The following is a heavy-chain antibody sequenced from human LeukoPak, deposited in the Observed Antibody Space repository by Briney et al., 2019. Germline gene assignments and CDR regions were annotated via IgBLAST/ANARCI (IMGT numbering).Heavy chain of an antibody. Sequence: GGSLRLSCEVSGFTFRNYWMHWVRQAPGKGLEWVSGINWNGGDTDYADSVKGRFTISRDNAKNSLYLQMNSLRAEDTALYYCAKSSGSVRHFYYYYMDVWGKGTTVTVSS. D-gene: IGHD1-26*01. J-gene: IGHJ6*03. CDR3: AKSSGSVRHFYYYYMDV. CDR1: GFTFRNYW. V-gene: IGHV3-20*04. CDR2: INWNGGDT.